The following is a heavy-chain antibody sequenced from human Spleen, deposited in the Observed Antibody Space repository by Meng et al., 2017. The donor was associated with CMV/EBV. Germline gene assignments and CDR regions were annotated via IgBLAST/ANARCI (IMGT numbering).Heavy chain of an antibody. CDR2: INHSGST. V-gene: IGHV4-34*01. D-gene: IGHD2-2*01. CDR1: GGSFSGYY. CDR3: ARDAPLSDV. Sequence: GSLRLSCAVYGGSFSGYYWSWIRQPPGKGLEWIGEINHSGSTNYNPSLKSRVTISVDTSKNQFSLKLSSVTAADTAVYYCARDAPLSDVWGQGTTVTVSS. J-gene: IGHJ6*02.